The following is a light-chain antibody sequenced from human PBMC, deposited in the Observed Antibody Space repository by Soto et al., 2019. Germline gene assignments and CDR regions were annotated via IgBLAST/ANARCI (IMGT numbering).Light chain of an antibody. CDR2: DTS. V-gene: IGLV7-46*01. CDR3: LLSYSSAHV. CDR1: TGAVTSGHY. J-gene: IGLJ1*01. Sequence: QAVVTQEPSLTVSPGGTVTLTCGSSTGAVTSGHYPYWFQQKPGQAPRTLIYDTSNKHSWTPARFSGSLLGDKAALTLSGAQPEDEADYYCLLSYSSAHVFGTGTKVTVL.